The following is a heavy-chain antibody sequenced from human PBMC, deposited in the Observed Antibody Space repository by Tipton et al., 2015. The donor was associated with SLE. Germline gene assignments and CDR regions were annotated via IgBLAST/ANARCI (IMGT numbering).Heavy chain of an antibody. CDR1: GFTFSSYA. CDR3: ARDGRQLDRDY. Sequence: SLRLSCAASGFTFSSYAMHWVRQAPGKGLEWVAVISYDGSNKYYADSVKGRFTISRDNSKNTLYLQMNSLRAEDTAVYYCARDGRQLDRDYWGQGTLVTVSS. D-gene: IGHD6-13*01. V-gene: IGHV3-30-3*01. J-gene: IGHJ4*02. CDR2: ISYDGSNK.